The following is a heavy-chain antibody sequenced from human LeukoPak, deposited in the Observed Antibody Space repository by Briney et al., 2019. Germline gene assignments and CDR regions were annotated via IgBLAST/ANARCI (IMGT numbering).Heavy chain of an antibody. J-gene: IGHJ4*02. CDR2: ISYDGSNK. CDR3: AKDFWGYSYAPLDY. CDR1: GFTFSSYG. Sequence: PGGSLRLSCAASGFTFSSYGMYWVRQAPGKGLEWVAVISYDGSNKYYADSVKGRFTISRDNSKNTLYLQMNSLRAEDTAVYYCAKDFWGYSYAPLDYWGQGTLVTVSS. D-gene: IGHD5-18*01. V-gene: IGHV3-30*18.